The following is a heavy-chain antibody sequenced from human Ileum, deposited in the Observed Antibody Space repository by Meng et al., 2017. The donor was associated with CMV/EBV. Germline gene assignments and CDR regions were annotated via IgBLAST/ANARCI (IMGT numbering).Heavy chain of an antibody. CDR2: IRQDGSEI. CDR3: ASSNPRGFGELYAY. D-gene: IGHD3-10*01. CDR1: GFTFNDHW. J-gene: IGHJ4*02. Sequence: GESLKISCAASGFTFNDHWMAWVRQAPGKGLEWVANIRQDGSEIYYVDSVQGRFTISRDNAKNSLYLQMNSLRAEDTAFYYCASSNPRGFGELYAYWGQGTLVTVSS. V-gene: IGHV3-7*01.